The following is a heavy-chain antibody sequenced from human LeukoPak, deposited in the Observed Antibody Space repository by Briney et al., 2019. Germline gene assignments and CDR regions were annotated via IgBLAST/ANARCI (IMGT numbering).Heavy chain of an antibody. D-gene: IGHD4-17*01. J-gene: IGHJ4*02. CDR1: GFTFSSYS. CDR3: AGGRGDFGSVDY. Sequence: GGSLRLSCAASGFTFSSYSMNWVRQAPGKGLEWVSSISSSSSYIYYADSVKGRFTISRDNAKNSLYLQMNSLRAEDTAVYYCAGGRGDFGSVDYWGQGTLVTVSS. CDR2: ISSSSSYI. V-gene: IGHV3-21*01.